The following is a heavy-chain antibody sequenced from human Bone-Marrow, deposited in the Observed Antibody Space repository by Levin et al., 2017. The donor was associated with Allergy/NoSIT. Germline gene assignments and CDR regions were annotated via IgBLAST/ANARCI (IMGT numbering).Heavy chain of an antibody. CDR3: ARDASSRVEKAVVPAATNDWYFDL. V-gene: IGHV4-59*01. CDR2: IYYSGST. CDR1: GGSISSYY. Sequence: SETLSLTCTVSGGSISSYYWSWIRQPPGKGLEWIGYIYYSGSTNYNPSLKSRVTISVDTSKNQFSLKLSSVTAADTAVYYCARDASSRVEKAVVPAATNDWYFDLWGRGTLVTVSS. D-gene: IGHD2-2*01. J-gene: IGHJ2*01.